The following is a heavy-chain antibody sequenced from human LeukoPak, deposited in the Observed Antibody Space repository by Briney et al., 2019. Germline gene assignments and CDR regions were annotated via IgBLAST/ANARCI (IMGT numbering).Heavy chain of an antibody. CDR1: GFTFSSYA. V-gene: IGHV3-23*01. CDR2: ISCSGGST. CDR3: AKVRQQQLTEPYYYYMDV. D-gene: IGHD6-13*01. Sequence: GGSLRLSCAASGFTFSSYAMSWVRQAPGKGLEWVSAISCSGGSTYYADSVKGRFTISRDNSKNTLYLQMNSLRAEDTAVYYCAKVRQQQLTEPYYYYMDVWGKGTTVTVSS. J-gene: IGHJ6*03.